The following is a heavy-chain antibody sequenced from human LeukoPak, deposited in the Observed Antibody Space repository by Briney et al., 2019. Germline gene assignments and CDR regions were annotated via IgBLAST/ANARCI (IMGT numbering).Heavy chain of an antibody. Sequence: GGSLRLPCAASGFTFSSYAMSWVRQAPGKGLEWVSAISGSGIGTYYADSVKGRFTISRDNSKSTLYLQMNSLRAEDTAVYYCAKDIVVVPAAQDAFDIWGQGTMVTVSS. V-gene: IGHV3-23*01. CDR1: GFTFSSYA. CDR2: ISGSGIGT. D-gene: IGHD2-2*01. J-gene: IGHJ3*02. CDR3: AKDIVVVPAAQDAFDI.